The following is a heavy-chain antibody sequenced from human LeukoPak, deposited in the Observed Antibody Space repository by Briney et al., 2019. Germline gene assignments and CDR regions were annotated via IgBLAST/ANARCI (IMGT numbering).Heavy chain of an antibody. CDR2: ISTYNVNT. Sequence: ASVKVSCKASGYTFTSHGITWVRQAPGQGLEWMGWISTYNVNTNYAQKLQGRATMTTDTSTRTAYMELRSLRSDDTAVYYCARDQYYDSKGWFDPWGQGTLVTVSS. CDR1: GYTFTSHG. V-gene: IGHV1-18*04. CDR3: ARDQYYDSKGWFDP. J-gene: IGHJ5*02. D-gene: IGHD3-22*01.